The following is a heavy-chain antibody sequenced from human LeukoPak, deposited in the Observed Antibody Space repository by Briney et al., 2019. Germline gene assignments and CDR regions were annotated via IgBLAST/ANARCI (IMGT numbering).Heavy chain of an antibody. J-gene: IGHJ4*02. CDR1: GGSISGYY. CDR3: ARHNYYDSSGYYPLSY. CDR2: IYYSGNT. D-gene: IGHD3-22*01. Sequence: PSETLPLTCTVSGGSISGYYWSWIRQPPGKGLEWIGYIYYSGNTNYNPSLQSRVTISVDTSKNQFSLKLSSVTAADTAVYYCARHNYYDSSGYYPLSYWGQGTLVTVSS. V-gene: IGHV4-59*08.